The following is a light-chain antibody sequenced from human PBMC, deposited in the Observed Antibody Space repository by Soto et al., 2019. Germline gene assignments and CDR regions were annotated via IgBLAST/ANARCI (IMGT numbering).Light chain of an antibody. CDR1: QDIRNY. CDR3: QQYDSLPYT. Sequence: DIQMTPSPPSLSASVGDSVTITCQASQDIRNYINWYQQKPGKAPKLLIYGASNLQTGVPSRFSGSGSGTDFTFTISSLQPEDIATYYCQQYDSLPYTFGQGTKVEIK. J-gene: IGKJ2*01. CDR2: GAS. V-gene: IGKV1-33*01.